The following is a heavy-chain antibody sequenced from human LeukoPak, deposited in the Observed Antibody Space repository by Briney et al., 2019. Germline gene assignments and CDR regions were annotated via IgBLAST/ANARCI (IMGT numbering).Heavy chain of an antibody. CDR3: AGRNPGGNNWFDP. D-gene: IGHD1-14*01. CDR2: ISAYNGNT. CDR1: GYTLTELS. V-gene: IGHV1-18*01. J-gene: IGHJ5*02. Sequence: GASVKVSCKVSGYTLTELSMHWVRQAPGQGLEWMGWISAYNGNTNYVQKLQGRVTMTTDTSTSTAYMELRSLRSDDTAVYYCAGRNPGGNNWFDPWGQGTLVTVSS.